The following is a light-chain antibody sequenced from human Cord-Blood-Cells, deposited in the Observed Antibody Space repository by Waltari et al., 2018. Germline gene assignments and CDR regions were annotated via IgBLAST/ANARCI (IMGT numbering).Light chain of an antibody. CDR3: QQYGSSPYT. J-gene: IGKJ2*01. Sequence: EIVLTQSPGILSLSPGERATLSCRASQSVSSSYLAWYQQKPGQAPRLLIYGASSRATGIPDRFSGSGSETDFTLTISRLEPEDFAVYYCQQYGSSPYTFGQGTKLEIK. CDR1: QSVSSSY. V-gene: IGKV3-20*01. CDR2: GAS.